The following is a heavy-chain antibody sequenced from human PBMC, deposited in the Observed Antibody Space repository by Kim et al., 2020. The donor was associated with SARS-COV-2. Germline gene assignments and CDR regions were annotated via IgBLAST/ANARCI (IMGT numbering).Heavy chain of an antibody. CDR1: GGSISSSSYY. J-gene: IGHJ4*02. Sequence: SETLSLTCTVSGGSISSSSYYWGWIRQPPGKGLEWIGIIYYSGSTYYNPSLKSRVTISVDTSKNQFSLKLSSVTAADTAVYYCARGRITIFGVVIIRRYYFDYWGQGTLVTVSS. V-gene: IGHV4-39*01. CDR3: ARGRITIFGVVIIRRYYFDY. CDR2: IYYSGST. D-gene: IGHD3-3*01.